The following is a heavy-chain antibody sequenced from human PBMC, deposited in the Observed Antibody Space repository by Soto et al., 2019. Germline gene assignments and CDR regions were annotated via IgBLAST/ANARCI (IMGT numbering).Heavy chain of an antibody. Sequence: ASVKVSCKASGGTFSSYAINWVRQAPGQGLEWMGGIIPIFGTTNYAQKFQGRVTITADESTSTAYMELSSLRSEDTAVYYCARVVSEYSSGWCTEYFQHWGQGTLVTVSS. J-gene: IGHJ1*01. V-gene: IGHV1-69*13. D-gene: IGHD6-19*01. CDR3: ARVVSEYSSGWCTEYFQH. CDR2: IIPIFGTT. CDR1: GGTFSSYA.